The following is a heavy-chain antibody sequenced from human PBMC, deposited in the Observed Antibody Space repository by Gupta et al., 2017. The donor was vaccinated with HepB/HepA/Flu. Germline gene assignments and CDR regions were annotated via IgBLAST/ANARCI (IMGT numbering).Heavy chain of an antibody. J-gene: IGHJ4*02. D-gene: IGHD4-23*01. CDR3: ARFPRYGDNPTFDY. V-gene: IGHV4-34*01. Sequence: QVQLQQWGAGLLKPSETLSLTCAVYGGSLRGYYWSWLRQPPGKGLEWIGEINHSGGTNYNPSLKSRVTISVDTSKNQFSLKLSSVTAADTAVYYCARFPRYGDNPTFDYWGQGILVTVSS. CDR2: INHSGGT. CDR1: GGSLRGYY.